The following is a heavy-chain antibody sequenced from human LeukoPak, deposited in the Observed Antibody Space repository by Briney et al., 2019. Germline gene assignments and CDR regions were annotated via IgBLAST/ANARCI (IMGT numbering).Heavy chain of an antibody. CDR1: GFTFSSYW. D-gene: IGHD2-15*01. V-gene: IGHV3-7*03. CDR3: ARSSVVAAIGYMDV. Sequence: PGGSLRLSCAASGFTFSSYWMSWVRQAPGKGLEWVANIKQDGSEKYYVDSVKGRFTISRDNAKNSLYLQMNSLRAEDTAVYYCARSSVVAAIGYMDVWGKGTTVTVSS. J-gene: IGHJ6*03. CDR2: IKQDGSEK.